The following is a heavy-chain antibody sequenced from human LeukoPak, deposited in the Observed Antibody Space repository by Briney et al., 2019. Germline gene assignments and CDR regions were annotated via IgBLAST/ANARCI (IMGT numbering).Heavy chain of an antibody. Sequence: GGSLRLSCAASGFTFSSYAMSWVRQAPGKGLEWVSAISGSGGSTYYADSVKGRFTISRDNSKNTLYLQMNSLRAEDTAVYYCAKDPLRSIYCSSTSCYTGSWFDPWGQGTLVTVSS. CDR2: ISGSGGST. V-gene: IGHV3-23*01. CDR3: AKDPLRSIYCSSTSCYTGSWFDP. CDR1: GFTFSSYA. J-gene: IGHJ5*02. D-gene: IGHD2-2*02.